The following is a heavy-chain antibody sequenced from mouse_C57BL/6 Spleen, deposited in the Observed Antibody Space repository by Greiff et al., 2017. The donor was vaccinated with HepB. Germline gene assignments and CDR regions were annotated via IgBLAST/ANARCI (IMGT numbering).Heavy chain of an antibody. CDR1: GYTFTDYY. J-gene: IGHJ3*01. V-gene: IGHV1-76*01. D-gene: IGHD1-1*01. CDR2: IYPGSGNT. CDR3: AAYYYGSSSTFAY. Sequence: QVHVKQSGAELVRPGASVKLSCKASGYTFTDYYINWVKQRPGQGLEWIARIYPGSGNTYYNEKFKGKATLTAEKSSSTAYMQLSSLTSEDSAVYFGAAYYYGSSSTFAYWGQGTLVTVSA.